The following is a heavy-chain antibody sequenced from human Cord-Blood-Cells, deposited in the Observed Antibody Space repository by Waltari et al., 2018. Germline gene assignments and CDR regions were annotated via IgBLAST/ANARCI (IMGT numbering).Heavy chain of an antibody. CDR1: GGSFSGYY. Sequence: WGAGLLKPSETLSLTCAVYGGSFSGYYWSWIRQPPGKGLEWIGEINHSGSTNYNPSLKSRVTISVDTSKNQFSLKLSSVTAADTAVYYCARRDYDILTGYDYWGQGTLVTVSS. J-gene: IGHJ4*02. D-gene: IGHD3-9*01. CDR2: INHSGST. CDR3: ARRDYDILTGYDY. V-gene: IGHV4-34*01.